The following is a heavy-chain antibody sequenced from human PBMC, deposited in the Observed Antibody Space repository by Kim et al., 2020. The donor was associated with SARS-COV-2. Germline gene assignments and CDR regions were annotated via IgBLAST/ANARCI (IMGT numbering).Heavy chain of an antibody. D-gene: IGHD6-13*01. CDR2: ISSSSSYI. Sequence: GGSLRLSCAASGFTFSSYSMNWVRQAPGKGLEWVSSISSSSSYIYYADSVKGRFTISRDNAKNSLYLQMNSLRAEDTAVYYCARDPDSSSWYSYYYYGMDVWGQGTTVSVSS. CDR1: GFTFSSYS. V-gene: IGHV3-21*01. CDR3: ARDPDSSSWYSYYYYGMDV. J-gene: IGHJ6*02.